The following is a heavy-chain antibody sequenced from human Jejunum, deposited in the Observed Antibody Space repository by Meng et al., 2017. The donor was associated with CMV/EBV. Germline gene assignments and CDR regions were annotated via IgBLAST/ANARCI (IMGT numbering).Heavy chain of an antibody. CDR2: IIPFLDVS. CDR3: AREANYSFDL. V-gene: IGHV1-69*04. CDR1: GDTFRTYT. Sequence: KGSCEASGDTFRTYTISWVRQAPGQGLEWMGSIIPFLDVSKYAQNFQGRVTFTADKSTNTIYMELSSLRSEDTAVYYCAREANYSFDLWGQGTLVTVSS. J-gene: IGHJ4*02.